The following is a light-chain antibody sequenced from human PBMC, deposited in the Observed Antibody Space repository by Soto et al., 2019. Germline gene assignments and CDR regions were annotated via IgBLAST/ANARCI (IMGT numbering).Light chain of an antibody. CDR3: AGWDDSRHGV. Sequence: QSVLTQPPSASGTPGQRVTISCSGSSSNIAINYVFWYQHLPGTAPRLVIYHNDQRPSGVSDRFSASKSGSSASLTISGVRSYDEGDYYCAGWDDSRHGVFGGGTKLTVL. CDR1: SSNIAINY. J-gene: IGLJ3*02. CDR2: HND. V-gene: IGLV1-47*02.